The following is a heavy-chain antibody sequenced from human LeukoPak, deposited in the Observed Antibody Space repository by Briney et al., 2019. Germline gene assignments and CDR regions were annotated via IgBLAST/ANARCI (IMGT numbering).Heavy chain of an antibody. D-gene: IGHD3-22*01. V-gene: IGHV4-28*03. CDR1: AYSISNSNW. Sequence: SDTLSLTCGVSAYSISNSNWWGWIRQPPGKGLEWIGYIDYGGSTNYNPSLKSRATLSVDTSRNQFSLKLSSVTAADTAVYFCARGPYSYDSSGAFDIWGQGTMVTVSS. CDR2: IDYGGST. CDR3: ARGPYSYDSSGAFDI. J-gene: IGHJ3*02.